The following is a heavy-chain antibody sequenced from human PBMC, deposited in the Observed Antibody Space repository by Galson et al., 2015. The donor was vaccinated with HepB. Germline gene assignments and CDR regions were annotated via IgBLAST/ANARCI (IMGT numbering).Heavy chain of an antibody. Sequence: SLRLSCAASGFTFSAYAMHWVRQAPGKGLEWVPTISGSGGSTYYADSVKGRFTISRDNSKNTLYLQMNSLRAEDTAVYYCAKAVVTGTRNSCMDVWGQGTTVTVSS. CDR2: ISGSGGST. J-gene: IGHJ6*02. D-gene: IGHD1-20*01. CDR1: GFTFSAYA. V-gene: IGHV3-23*01. CDR3: AKAVVTGTRNSCMDV.